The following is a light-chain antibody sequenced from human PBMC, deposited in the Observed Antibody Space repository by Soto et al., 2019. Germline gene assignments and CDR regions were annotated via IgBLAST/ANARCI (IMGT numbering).Light chain of an antibody. CDR3: QQYNTYQGT. Sequence: DLQMTQSPSTLSASVGDRVTITCRASQSIDSWLAWYQQKPGKAPKLLMYKASSLESGVPSRFSGSGSGTEFTLTISSLQPDDFATYYCQQYNTYQGTFGPGTKVDIK. CDR2: KAS. V-gene: IGKV1-5*03. J-gene: IGKJ1*01. CDR1: QSIDSW.